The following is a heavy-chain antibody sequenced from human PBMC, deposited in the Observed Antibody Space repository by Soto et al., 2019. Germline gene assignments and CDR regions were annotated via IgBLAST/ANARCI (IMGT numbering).Heavy chain of an antibody. CDR2: IWYDGSNK. J-gene: IGHJ4*02. D-gene: IGHD5-12*01. CDR1: GFTFSSYG. Sequence: QVQLVESGGGVVQPGRSLRLSCAASGFTFSSYGMHWVRQAPGKGLEWVAVIWYDGSNKYYADSVKGRFTISRDNSKNTLYLQMNSLRAEDTAVYYCARDREYSGFELGDYWGQGTLVTVSS. CDR3: ARDREYSGFELGDY. V-gene: IGHV3-33*01.